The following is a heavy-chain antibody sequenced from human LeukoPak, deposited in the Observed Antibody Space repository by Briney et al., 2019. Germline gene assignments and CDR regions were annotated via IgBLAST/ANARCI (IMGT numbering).Heavy chain of an antibody. CDR2: INPNYGVT. D-gene: IGHD3-3*01. Sequence: ASVNDSCKASGYTFSDYYMHWVRQAPGQGLEWMGWINPNYGVTDYAQKFQGRVTMTRDTSISTIYMELSRLRSDDTAVFYCATCRYDFWSGHTTVFDYWGQGTPVTVSS. V-gene: IGHV1-2*02. J-gene: IGHJ4*02. CDR3: ATCRYDFWSGHTTVFDY. CDR1: GYTFSDYY.